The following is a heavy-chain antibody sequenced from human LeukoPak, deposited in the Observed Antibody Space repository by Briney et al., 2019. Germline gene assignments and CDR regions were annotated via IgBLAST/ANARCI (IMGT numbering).Heavy chain of an antibody. V-gene: IGHV3-33*01. J-gene: IGHJ3*02. D-gene: IGHD2-2*01. CDR3: AREVTECSSTSCCSAFDI. CDR2: IWYDGSNK. CDR1: GFTFSSYG. Sequence: PGRSLRPSCAASGFTFSSYGMHWVRQAPGKGLEWVAVIWYDGSNKYYADSVKGRFTISRDNSKNTLYLQMNSLRAEDTAVYYRAREVTECSSTSCCSAFDIWGQGTMVTVSS.